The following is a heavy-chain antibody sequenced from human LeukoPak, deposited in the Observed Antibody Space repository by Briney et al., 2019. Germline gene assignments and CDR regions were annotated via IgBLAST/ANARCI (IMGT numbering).Heavy chain of an antibody. V-gene: IGHV4-38-2*01. Sequence: PSGTLSLTCAVPVYSLTEASAWGWIRRPPGTGLEWIGSIVERGMTSYKSVLRSRLTISLAASMTRTSLMRASVTAADTATYFCTGVGDYDYEDSGYYSFGNWGQGTLVTVSS. CDR1: VYSLTEASA. J-gene: IGHJ4*02. CDR3: TGVGDYDYEDSGYYSFGN. CDR2: IVERGMT. D-gene: IGHD3-22*01.